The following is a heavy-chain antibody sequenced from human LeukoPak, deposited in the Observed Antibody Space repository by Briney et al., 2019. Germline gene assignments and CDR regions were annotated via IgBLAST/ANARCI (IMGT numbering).Heavy chain of an antibody. CDR1: GFTFSSYG. J-gene: IGHJ6*03. V-gene: IGHV3-30*18. CDR3: AKGRDSYDILTGYYDFYMDV. CDR2: ISYDGSNK. D-gene: IGHD3-9*01. Sequence: PGGSLRLSCAASGFTFSSYGMHWVRQAPGKGLEWVAVISYDGSNKYYADSVKGRFTISRDNSKNTLYLQMNSLRAEDTAVYYCAKGRDSYDILTGYYDFYMDVWGKGTTVTVSS.